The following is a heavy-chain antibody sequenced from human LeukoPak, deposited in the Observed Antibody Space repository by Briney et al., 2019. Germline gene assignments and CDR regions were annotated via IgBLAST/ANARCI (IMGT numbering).Heavy chain of an antibody. J-gene: IGHJ4*02. Sequence: PSETLSPTCTVSGGSISRSTYFWGWLRQPPGKGLEWLGSISYGGSTYYNPSLKGRVTISVDTSKNQLSLKQSSVPAADTAVDYCARHHAYQRETHGFDCGGQGSLVTVSA. D-gene: IGHD2-2*01. CDR3: ARHHAYQRETHGFDC. V-gene: IGHV4-39*01. CDR1: GGSISRSTYF. CDR2: ISYGGST.